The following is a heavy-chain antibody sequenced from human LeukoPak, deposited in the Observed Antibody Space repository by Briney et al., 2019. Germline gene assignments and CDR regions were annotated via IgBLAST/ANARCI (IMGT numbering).Heavy chain of an antibody. J-gene: IGHJ6*03. D-gene: IGHD1-26*01. Sequence: PGGSLRLSCAASGFTFSSYSMSWVRQAPGKGLEWVSGISGGGYITYYADSVKGRFTISRDSSKDTLYLQMNSLRADDTAVYYCAKGRGWEASYYYYYMDVWGKGTTVTISS. V-gene: IGHV3-23*01. CDR3: AKGRGWEASYYYYYMDV. CDR1: GFTFSSYS. CDR2: ISGGGYIT.